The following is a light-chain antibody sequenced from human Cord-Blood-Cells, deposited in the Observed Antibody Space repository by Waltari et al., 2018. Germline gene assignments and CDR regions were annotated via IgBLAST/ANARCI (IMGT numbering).Light chain of an antibody. V-gene: IGKV1-39*01. Sequence: DIQMTQSPSSLSASVGDRVTITCRASQSISRYLNWYQQKPGKAPKLPIYAASSLQSEVPSRFSGSGSGTDFTLTISSLQPEEFATYYCQQSYSTPTARGTFGQGTKVEIK. CDR1: QSISRY. CDR2: AAS. J-gene: IGKJ1*01. CDR3: QQSYSTPTARGT.